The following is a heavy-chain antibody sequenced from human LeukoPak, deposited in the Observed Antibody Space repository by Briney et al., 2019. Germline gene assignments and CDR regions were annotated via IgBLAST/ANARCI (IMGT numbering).Heavy chain of an antibody. CDR2: IIPIFGTA. V-gene: IGHV1-69*01. Sequence: SVKVSCKASGGTFSSYAISWVRQAPGQGLEWMGGIIPIFGTANYAQKFQGRVTITADESTSTAYMELSSLRSEDTAVYYCARDVNWNYHYFDYWGQGTLVTVSS. D-gene: IGHD1-7*01. J-gene: IGHJ4*02. CDR3: ARDVNWNYHYFDY. CDR1: GGTFSSYA.